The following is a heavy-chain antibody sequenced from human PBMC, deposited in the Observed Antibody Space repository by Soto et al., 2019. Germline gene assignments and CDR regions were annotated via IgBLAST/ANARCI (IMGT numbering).Heavy chain of an antibody. Sequence: EVQLLESGGALVQPGGSLRLSCAASGFPFNNYAMSWLRQAPGTGLEWVSGVSARGSRLFYVASVKGRFTVSRDKTKNTVYLQMNSLRDEDTAIYYCVKGKDAARRDHDDILTPLDYWGPGTLVTVSS. CDR3: VKGKDAARRDHDDILTPLDY. D-gene: IGHD3-9*01. CDR1: GFPFNNYA. J-gene: IGHJ4*02. CDR2: VSARGSRL. V-gene: IGHV3-23*01.